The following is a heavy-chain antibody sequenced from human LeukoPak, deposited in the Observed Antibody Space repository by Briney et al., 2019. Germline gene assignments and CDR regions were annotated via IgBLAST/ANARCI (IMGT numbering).Heavy chain of an antibody. J-gene: IGHJ4*02. D-gene: IGHD6-6*01. Sequence: GASVKVSCKASGYTFTDYYMHWVRQAPGQGLEWMGLINPNDDGTSYATNDAQKFQGRVTMTRDTSISTAYMELTRLRSDDTAVYYCARDLGGSSSFGYWGQGTLVTVSS. V-gene: IGHV1-2*02. CDR2: INPNDDGTSYAT. CDR3: ARDLGGSSSFGY. CDR1: GYTFTDYY.